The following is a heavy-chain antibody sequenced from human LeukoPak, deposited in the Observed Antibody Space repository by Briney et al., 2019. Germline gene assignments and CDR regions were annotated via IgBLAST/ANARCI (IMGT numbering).Heavy chain of an antibody. J-gene: IGHJ4*02. V-gene: IGHV5-51*01. CDR1: GYSFTDCW. D-gene: IGHD1-1*01. Sequence: GASLQISCKGSGYSFTDCWIAWVRQMPGKGLESMGIIYPGDSDTRYSPSFQGQVTISADKSINTAYLQWSSLKASDTAMYYCARRLGTGTPEYWGQGTLVTVSS. CDR3: ARRLGTGTPEY. CDR2: IYPGDSDT.